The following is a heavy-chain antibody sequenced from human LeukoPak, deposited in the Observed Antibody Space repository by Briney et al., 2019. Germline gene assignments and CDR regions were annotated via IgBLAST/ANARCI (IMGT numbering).Heavy chain of an antibody. D-gene: IGHD2-15*01. CDR3: ARDTPALMGRVFDY. CDR1: GYTFTNFG. Sequence: ASVKVSCKTSGYTFTNFGITWVRQAPGQGLEWMGWISAYNGNTNYAQKLQGRVTMTTDTSTSTAYMELRSLRSDDTAVYYCARDTPALMGRVFDYWGQGTLVTVSS. V-gene: IGHV1-18*01. J-gene: IGHJ4*02. CDR2: ISAYNGNT.